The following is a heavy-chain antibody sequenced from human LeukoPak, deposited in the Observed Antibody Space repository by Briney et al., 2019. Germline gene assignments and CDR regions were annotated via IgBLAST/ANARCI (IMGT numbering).Heavy chain of an antibody. J-gene: IGHJ4*02. Sequence: PGGSLRLSCAASGFTFSNVWMNWVRQAPGKGLEWVGRTKRKSDGGATDYAAPVKGRFAISRDDSENTLYLQMNSLKTEDTAVYYCTTIYPDYWGQGALVTVSS. CDR2: TKRKSDGGAT. D-gene: IGHD5/OR15-5a*01. CDR3: TTIYPDY. CDR1: GFTFSNVW. V-gene: IGHV3-15*01.